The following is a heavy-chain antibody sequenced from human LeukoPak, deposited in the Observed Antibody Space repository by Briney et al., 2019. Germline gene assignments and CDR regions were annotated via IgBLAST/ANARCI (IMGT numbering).Heavy chain of an antibody. V-gene: IGHV3-74*01. CDR3: ARDGVVPAYYFDY. D-gene: IGHD2-2*01. J-gene: IGHJ4*02. Sequence: GRSLRLSCAASGFTFSSYWMHWVRQAPGKGLVWVSRINSDGSSTSYADSVKGRFTISRDNAKNTLYLQMNSLRAEDTAVYYCARDGVVPAYYFDYWGQGTLVTVSS. CDR1: GFTFSSYW. CDR2: INSDGSST.